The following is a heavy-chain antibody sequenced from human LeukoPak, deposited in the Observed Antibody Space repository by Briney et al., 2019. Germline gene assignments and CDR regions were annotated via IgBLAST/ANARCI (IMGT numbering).Heavy chain of an antibody. J-gene: IGHJ5*02. CDR2: ISSSGSFI. V-gene: IGHV3-48*03. Sequence: GGSLRLSCAASGFTFSTYEMNWVRQAPGKGLELVAHISSSGSFIYYADSVKGRFTISRDNADNSLYLQMSSLRAEDTAVYYCARDNYDYVWGNDRSSNWFDPWGQGTLVTVSS. D-gene: IGHD3-16*02. CDR3: ARDNYDYVWGNDRSSNWFDP. CDR1: GFTFSTYE.